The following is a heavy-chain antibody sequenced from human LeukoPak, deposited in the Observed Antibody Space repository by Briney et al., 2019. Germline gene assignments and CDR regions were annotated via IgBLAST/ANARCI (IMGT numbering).Heavy chain of an antibody. J-gene: IGHJ6*04. CDR1: GYSFTSYW. CDR2: IDPSDSYT. CDR3: ARHVCSSTSCYPWGPYGMDV. V-gene: IGHV5-10-1*01. Sequence: GESLKVSCERSGYSFTSYWISWVRQMPGKGLDWMVRIDPSDSYTSCSPSFQGHVTISADKSISTVYLQWSSLKASDTAMYYCARHVCSSTSCYPWGPYGMDVWGKGTTVTVSS. D-gene: IGHD2-2*01.